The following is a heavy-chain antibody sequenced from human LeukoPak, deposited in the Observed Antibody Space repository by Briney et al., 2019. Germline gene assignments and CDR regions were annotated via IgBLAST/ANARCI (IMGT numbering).Heavy chain of an antibody. CDR2: ISGSGGST. CDR3: TAFESGGFY. CDR1: GFTFSSCG. Sequence: GGSLRLSCAASGFTFSSCGMSWVRQAPGKGLEWVSAISGSGGSTYYADSVKGRFTISRDNSKNTLYLQMNSLRAEDTAVYYCTAFESGGFYWGQGTLVTVSS. J-gene: IGHJ4*02. D-gene: IGHD2-15*01. V-gene: IGHV3-23*01.